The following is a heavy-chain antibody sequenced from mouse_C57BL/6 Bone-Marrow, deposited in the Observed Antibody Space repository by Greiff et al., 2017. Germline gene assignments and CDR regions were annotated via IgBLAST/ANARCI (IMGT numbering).Heavy chain of an antibody. V-gene: IGHV2-6-1*01. J-gene: IGHJ3*01. D-gene: IGHD2-3*01. CDR2: IWSEGSK. CDR3: ARQIYDGYSAWFSY. CDR1: GFSLTSYG. Sequence: VQGVESGPGLVAPSQRLSITCTVSGFSLTSYGVHWVRQPPGKGLEWLVVIWSEGSKTYNSALKSRLSISKDNSKSQVFLKMNSLQTDDTAMYYCARQIYDGYSAWFSYWVQGTLVTVSA.